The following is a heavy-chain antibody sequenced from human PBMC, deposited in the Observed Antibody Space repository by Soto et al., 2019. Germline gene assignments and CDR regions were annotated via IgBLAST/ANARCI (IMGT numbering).Heavy chain of an antibody. D-gene: IGHD2-2*03. J-gene: IGHJ6*03. V-gene: IGHV3-53*04. CDR2: IYSGGST. Sequence: GGSLRLSCAASGFTVSSNYMSWVRQAPGKGLEWVSVIYSGGSTYYADSVKGRFTISRHNSKNTLYLQMNSLRAEDTAVYYCARVSSSSLDIVGYYYYMDVWGKGTTVTVSS. CDR3: ARVSSSSLDIVGYYYYMDV. CDR1: GFTVSSNY.